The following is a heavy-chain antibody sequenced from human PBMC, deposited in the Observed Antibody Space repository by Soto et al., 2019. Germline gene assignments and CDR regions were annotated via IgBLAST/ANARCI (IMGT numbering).Heavy chain of an antibody. D-gene: IGHD2-8*01. V-gene: IGHV1-2*04. CDR2: INPNSGGT. CDR1: GYGFSGYY. CDR3: ARGGDIVLMVYADESNAFDI. J-gene: IGHJ3*02. Sequence: ASVKVSCKASGYGFSGYYMHWVRQAPGQGLEWMGWINPNSGGTNYAQKFQGWVTMTRDTSISTAYMELSRLRSDDTAVYYCARGGDIVLMVYADESNAFDIWGQGTMVTVSS.